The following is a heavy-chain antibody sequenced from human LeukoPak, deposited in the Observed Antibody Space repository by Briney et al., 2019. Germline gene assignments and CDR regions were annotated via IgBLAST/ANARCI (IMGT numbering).Heavy chain of an antibody. CDR3: ARAGYSYGIISYFDS. J-gene: IGHJ4*02. CDR2: VST. D-gene: IGHD5-18*01. CDR1: GGSISSSSHY. Sequence: SETLSLTCTVSGGSISSSSHYWGWIRQPPGKGLEWIGVSTYYNPSLKNRVTISRDTSKNQFSLKLSSVTAADTAIYYSARAGYSYGIISYFDSWGQGTLVTVSS. V-gene: IGHV4-39*01.